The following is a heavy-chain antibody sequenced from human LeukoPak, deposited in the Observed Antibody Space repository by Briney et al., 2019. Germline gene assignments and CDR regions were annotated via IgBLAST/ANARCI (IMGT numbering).Heavy chain of an antibody. CDR3: ARDRYSSGWYHDY. V-gene: IGHV4-59*01. CDR1: GGSISSYY. J-gene: IGHJ4*02. D-gene: IGHD6-19*01. CDR2: IYYSGST. Sequence: PSETLSLTCTVSGGSISSYYWSWLRQPPGKGLEWIGYIYYSGSTNYNPSLKSRVTISVDTSKNQFSLKLSSVTAADTAVYYCARDRYSSGWYHDYWGQGTLVTVSS.